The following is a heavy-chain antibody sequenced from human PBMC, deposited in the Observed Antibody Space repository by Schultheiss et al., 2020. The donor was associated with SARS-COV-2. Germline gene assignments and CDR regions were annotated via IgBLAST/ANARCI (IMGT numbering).Heavy chain of an antibody. V-gene: IGHV4-59*01. J-gene: IGHJ6*02. D-gene: IGHD2-2*01. CDR1: GGSISSYY. Sequence: SETLSLTCTVSGGSISSYYWSWIRQPPGKGLEWIGYIYYSGSTNYNPSLKSRVTISVDTSKNQFSLKLSSVTAADTAVYYCARVRDVVVPAALYERYYYGMDVWGQGTTVTVSS. CDR2: IYYSGST. CDR3: ARVRDVVVPAALYERYYYGMDV.